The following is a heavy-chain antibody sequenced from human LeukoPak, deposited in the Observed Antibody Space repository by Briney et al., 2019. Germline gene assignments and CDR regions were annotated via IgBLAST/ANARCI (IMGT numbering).Heavy chain of an antibody. D-gene: IGHD3-3*01. Sequence: SETLSLTCTVSGGSISSYYWSWIRQPPGKGLEWIGEINHSGNTNYNPSLKSRVTISVDTSKNQFSLKLSSVTAADTAVYYCARGYQGFWRPYYYYYMDVWGKGTTVTVSS. CDR2: INHSGNT. J-gene: IGHJ6*03. CDR3: ARGYQGFWRPYYYYYMDV. V-gene: IGHV4-34*01. CDR1: GGSISSYY.